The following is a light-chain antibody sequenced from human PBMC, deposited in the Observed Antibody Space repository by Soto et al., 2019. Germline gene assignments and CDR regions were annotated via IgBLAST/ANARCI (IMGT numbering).Light chain of an antibody. CDR1: QSISSW. J-gene: IGKJ1*01. CDR2: DAS. V-gene: IGKV1-5*01. Sequence: DIQMTQSPSTLSASVGDRVTITCRASQSISSWLAWYQQKPGKAPKLLIYDASSLESGFPSRFSGSGSGTEFPLTISSLQPDDFATYYCQQYNIPWTFGQGTKVEIK. CDR3: QQYNIPWT.